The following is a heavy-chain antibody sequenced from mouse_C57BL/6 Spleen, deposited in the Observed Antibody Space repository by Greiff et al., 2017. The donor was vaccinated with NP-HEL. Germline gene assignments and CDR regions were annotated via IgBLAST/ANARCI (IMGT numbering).Heavy chain of an antibody. CDR1: GFTFSSYG. CDR2: ISSGGSYT. D-gene: IGHD1-1*01. CDR3: ARRPVWYFDV. Sequence: EVKLMESGGDLVKPGGSLKLSCAASGFTFSSYGMSWVRQTPDKRLEWVATISSGGSYTYYPDSVKGRFTISRDNAKNTLYLQMSSLKSEDTAMYYCARRPVWYFDVWGTGTTVTVSS. J-gene: IGHJ1*03. V-gene: IGHV5-6*02.